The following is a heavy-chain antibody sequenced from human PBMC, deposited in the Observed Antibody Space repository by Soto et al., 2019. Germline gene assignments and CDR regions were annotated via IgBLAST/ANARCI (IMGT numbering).Heavy chain of an antibody. CDR1: GFTFSSYA. V-gene: IGHV3-23*01. CDR3: AKVVWVSIWGSYRYFDY. J-gene: IGHJ4*02. D-gene: IGHD3-16*02. CDR2: ISGSGGST. Sequence: EVQLLESGGGLVQPGGSLRLSCAASGFTFSSYAMSWVRQAPGKGLEWVSAISGSGGSTYYADSVKGRFTISRDNSKNTLYLQMNSLRAEDTAVYYCAKVVWVSIWGSYRYFDYCVQGTLVTVSS.